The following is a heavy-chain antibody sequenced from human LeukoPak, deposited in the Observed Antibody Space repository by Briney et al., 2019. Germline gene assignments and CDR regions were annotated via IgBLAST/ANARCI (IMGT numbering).Heavy chain of an antibody. D-gene: IGHD2-2*01. CDR3: ATGGYQLLRFDY. Sequence: ASVKVSCKFSGYTFTDYYMHWVQQAPGKGLEWMGLVDPEDGETIYAEKFQGRVTITADTSTDTAYMELSSLRSEDTAVYYCATGGYQLLRFDYWGQGTLVTVSS. V-gene: IGHV1-69-2*01. CDR1: GYTFTDYY. J-gene: IGHJ4*02. CDR2: VDPEDGET.